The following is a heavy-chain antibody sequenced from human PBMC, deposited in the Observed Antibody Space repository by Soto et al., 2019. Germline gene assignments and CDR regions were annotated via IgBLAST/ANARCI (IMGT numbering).Heavy chain of an antibody. CDR3: VKDATYYYDSSGYYGSTDPFDY. V-gene: IGHV3-64D*08. D-gene: IGHD3-22*01. CDR1: GFTFSSYA. Sequence: GGSLRLSCSASGFTFSSYARHWVCQAPGKGLEYVSAISSNGGSTYYADSVKGRFTISRDNSKNTLYLQMSSLRAEDTAVYYCVKDATYYYDSSGYYGSTDPFDYWGQGTLVTVSS. J-gene: IGHJ4*02. CDR2: ISSNGGST.